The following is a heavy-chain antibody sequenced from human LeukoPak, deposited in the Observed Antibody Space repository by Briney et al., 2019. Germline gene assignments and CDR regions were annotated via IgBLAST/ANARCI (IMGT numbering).Heavy chain of an antibody. CDR2: INPNSGGT. J-gene: IGHJ4*02. Sequence: ASVKVSCKASGGTFSSYAISWVRQAPGQGLEWMGWINPNSGGTNYAQKFQGRVTMTRDTSISTAYMELSRLRSDDTAVYYCARVVYDYVWGSYTDYFDYWGQGTLVTVSS. CDR1: GGTFSSYA. CDR3: ARVVYDYVWGSYTDYFDY. V-gene: IGHV1-2*02. D-gene: IGHD3-16*01.